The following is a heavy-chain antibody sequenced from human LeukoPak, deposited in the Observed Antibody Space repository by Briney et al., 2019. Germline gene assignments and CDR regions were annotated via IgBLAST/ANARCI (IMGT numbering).Heavy chain of an antibody. Sequence: ASVKVSCKASGYTFTSYYMHWVRQAPGQGLEWMGIINPSGGSTSYAQKFQGRVTMTRDMSTSTVYMELSSLRSEDTAVYYCARDGSPVAGTYYYYYMDVWGKGTTVTVSS. CDR3: ARDGSPVAGTYYYYYMDV. D-gene: IGHD6-19*01. CDR1: GYTFTSYY. J-gene: IGHJ6*03. V-gene: IGHV1-46*01. CDR2: INPSGGST.